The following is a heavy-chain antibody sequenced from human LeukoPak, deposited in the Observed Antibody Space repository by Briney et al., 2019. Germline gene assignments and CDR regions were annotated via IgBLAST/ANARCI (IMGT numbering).Heavy chain of an antibody. D-gene: IGHD3-10*01. CDR2: IYTSGST. CDR3: ARVSLVRGAPDYYFDY. J-gene: IGHJ4*02. V-gene: IGHV4-61*02. CDR1: GGSISSGSYY. Sequence: PSQTLSLTCVSGGSISSGSYYWTWIRQPAGKGLEWIGRIYTSGSTNYNPSLKSRVTMSVDTSKNQFSLKLSSVTAADTAVYYCARVSLVRGAPDYYFDYWGQGTLVTVSS.